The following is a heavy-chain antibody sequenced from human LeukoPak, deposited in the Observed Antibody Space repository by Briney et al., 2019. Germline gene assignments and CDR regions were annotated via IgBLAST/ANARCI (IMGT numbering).Heavy chain of an antibody. CDR2: VSGTGFTT. Sequence: GSLRLSCVASGFTLTTYAMSWVRQAPGTGLEWVSSVSGTGFTTHYADSVKVRFTISRDTSKNILYLKMISLRAEDTAVYDCAKDGYNWIPFDGWGQGTLVAVSS. D-gene: IGHD1-20*01. V-gene: IGHV3-23*01. CDR3: AKDGYNWIPFDG. J-gene: IGHJ4*02. CDR1: GFTLTTYA.